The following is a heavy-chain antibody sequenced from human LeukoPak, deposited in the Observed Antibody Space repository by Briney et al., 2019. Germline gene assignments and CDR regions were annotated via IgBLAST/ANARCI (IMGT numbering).Heavy chain of an antibody. D-gene: IGHD4-23*01. V-gene: IGHV3-11*01. CDR2: ISSSGSTI. Sequence: GGSLRLSCAASGFTFSDYYMSWIRQAPGKGLEWVSYISSSGSTIYYADSVKGRFTISRDNAKNSLYLQMNSLRAEDTAVYYCARDREYGGNPYSAFDIWGQGTMVTVSS. CDR1: GFTFSDYY. J-gene: IGHJ3*02. CDR3: ARDREYGGNPYSAFDI.